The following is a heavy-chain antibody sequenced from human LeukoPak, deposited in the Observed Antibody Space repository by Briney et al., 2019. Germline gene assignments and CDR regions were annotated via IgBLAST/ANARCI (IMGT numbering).Heavy chain of an antibody. CDR3: TRDYYDTSGTLVMDY. V-gene: IGHV3-21*01. J-gene: IGHJ4*02. CDR1: GFTFSTYS. D-gene: IGHD3-22*01. Sequence: GGSLRLSCAASGFTFSTYSMNWVRQAPGKGLEWVSYISSSSDYIYYADSVKGRFTVSRDNAKDSLYLQMNSLRAGDTAVYYCTRDYYDTSGTLVMDYWGQGTLVTVSS. CDR2: ISSSSDYI.